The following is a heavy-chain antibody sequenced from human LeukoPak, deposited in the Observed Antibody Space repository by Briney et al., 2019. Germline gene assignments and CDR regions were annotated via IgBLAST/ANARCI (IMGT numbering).Heavy chain of an antibody. J-gene: IGHJ5*02. CDR3: ARDSSSGYYYWFDP. CDR1: GFTFSDYY. V-gene: IGHV3-11*01. D-gene: IGHD3-22*01. Sequence: GGSLSLSCAASGFTFSDYYMSWIRQAPGKGLEWVSYISSSGSNTYYADSVKGRFTISRDNAKNSLYLQMDSLRAEDTAVYYCARDSSSGYYYWFDPWGQGTLVTVSS. CDR2: ISSSGSNT.